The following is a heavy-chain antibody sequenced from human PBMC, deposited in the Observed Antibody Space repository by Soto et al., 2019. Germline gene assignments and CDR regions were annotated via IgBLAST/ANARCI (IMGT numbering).Heavy chain of an antibody. D-gene: IGHD6-19*01. CDR1: GFTFSSYW. Sequence: EVQLVESGGGLVQPGGSLRLSCAASGFTFSSYWMSWVRQAPGKGLEWVANIKQDGSEKYYVDSVKGRFTISRDNAKNSLYLQMNSLRAEDTAVYYCARVISVAGTPFDYWVQGTLVTVSS. J-gene: IGHJ4*02. V-gene: IGHV3-7*05. CDR3: ARVISVAGTPFDY. CDR2: IKQDGSEK.